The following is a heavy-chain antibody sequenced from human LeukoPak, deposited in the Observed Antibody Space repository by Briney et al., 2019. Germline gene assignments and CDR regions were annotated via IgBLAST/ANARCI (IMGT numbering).Heavy chain of an antibody. J-gene: IGHJ4*02. V-gene: IGHV4-59*12. CDR3: AASSHSGSYRAH. D-gene: IGHD3-10*01. CDR2: SSYTADS. CDR1: GGSLSSFY. Sequence: PSETLSLTCSLSGGSLSSFYLSWIRQPPGKGLEWIGYSSYTADSNYNPSHKSRVTISIATSKNQFSLRLTSVTAADTAVYYCAASSHSGSYRAHWGQGTLVTVSS.